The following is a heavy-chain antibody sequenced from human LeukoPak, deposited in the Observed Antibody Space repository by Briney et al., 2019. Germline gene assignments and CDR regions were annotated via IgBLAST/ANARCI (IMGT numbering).Heavy chain of an antibody. Sequence: GGTLRLSGAASGFTFSSYSMNGVRQAPGKGREGGASIISRSSYIYYADSVKGRFTISRDNAKNSLYLQMNSLRAEDTAVYYCERDTAMGYDAFHLWGQGTMVTVSS. CDR2: IISRSSYI. CDR3: ERDTAMGYDAFHL. D-gene: IGHD5-18*01. J-gene: IGHJ3*01. V-gene: IGHV3-21*01. CDR1: GFTFSSYS.